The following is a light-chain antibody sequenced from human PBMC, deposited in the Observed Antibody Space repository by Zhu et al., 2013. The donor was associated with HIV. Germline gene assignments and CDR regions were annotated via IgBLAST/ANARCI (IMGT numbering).Light chain of an antibody. Sequence: PGERATLSCRASQSVDNNFLAWYQHKVGQAPRLLIYGTSSRPTGIPDRFSGSGSGTDFTLSISRLDPEDFAVYYCQQNDSSSLTFGGGTTVEI. J-gene: IGKJ4*01. V-gene: IGKV3-20*01. CDR2: GTS. CDR3: QQNDSSSLT. CDR1: QSVDNNF.